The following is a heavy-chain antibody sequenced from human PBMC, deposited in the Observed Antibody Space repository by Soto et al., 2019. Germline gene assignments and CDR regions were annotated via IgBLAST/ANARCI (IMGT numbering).Heavy chain of an antibody. V-gene: IGHV3-21*04. CDR3: AREMVRYSSSWFDAFDI. Sequence: GGSLRLSCAASGFTFSSYSMNWVRQAPGKGLEWVSSISSSSSYIYYADSVKGRFTISRDNSKNTLYLQMNSLRAEDTAGYYWAREMVRYSSSWFDAFDIWGQGTMVTVSS. J-gene: IGHJ3*02. D-gene: IGHD6-13*01. CDR2: ISSSSSYI. CDR1: GFTFSSYS.